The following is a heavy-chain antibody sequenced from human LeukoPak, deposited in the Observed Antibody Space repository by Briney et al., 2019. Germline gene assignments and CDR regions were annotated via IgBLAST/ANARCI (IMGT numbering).Heavy chain of an antibody. CDR3: ARVHKEYSSSSIDH. CDR1: GFTFSSYE. D-gene: IGHD6-6*01. CDR2: ISSSGSAI. Sequence: GGSLRLSCAASGFTFSSYEMNWVRQAPGKGLEWVSYISSSGSAIYYADSMKGRFTISRDNAKNSLYLQMDSLRGEDTAVYYCARVHKEYSSSSIDHWGQGTLVTVSS. J-gene: IGHJ4*02. V-gene: IGHV3-48*03.